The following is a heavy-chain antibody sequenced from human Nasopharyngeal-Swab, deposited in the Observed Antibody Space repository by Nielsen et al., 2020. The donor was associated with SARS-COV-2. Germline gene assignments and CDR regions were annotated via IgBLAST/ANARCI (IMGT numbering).Heavy chain of an antibody. CDR2: IDWDDDK. V-gene: IGHV2-70*18. Sequence: SAPTLVRPAPTLTLTCTFSGFSLSTSGMCVDWVRQPQGKALEWLALIDWDDDKYYSTSLKTRLTISKDTSKNQVVLTMTNMDPVDTATYYCARMVSDSSGYHAFDIWGQGTMVTVSS. CDR3: ARMVSDSSGYHAFDI. CDR1: GFSLSTSGMC. J-gene: IGHJ3*02. D-gene: IGHD3-22*01.